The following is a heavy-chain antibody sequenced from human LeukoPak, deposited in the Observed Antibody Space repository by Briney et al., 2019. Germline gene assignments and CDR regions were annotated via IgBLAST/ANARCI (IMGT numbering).Heavy chain of an antibody. CDR2: INHSGST. Sequence: SETLSLTCAVYGGSFSGYYWSWIRQPPGKGLEWIGEINHSGSTNYNPSLKSRVTISVDTSKNQFSLKLSSVTAADTAVYYCARVQIAVVVAATGWFDPWGQGTLVTVSS. J-gene: IGHJ5*02. V-gene: IGHV4-34*01. CDR3: ARVQIAVVVAATGWFDP. CDR1: GGSFSGYY. D-gene: IGHD2-15*01.